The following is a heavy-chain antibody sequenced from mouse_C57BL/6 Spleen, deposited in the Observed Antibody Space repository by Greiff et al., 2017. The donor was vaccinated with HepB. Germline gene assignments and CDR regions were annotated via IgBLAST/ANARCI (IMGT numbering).Heavy chain of an antibody. Sequence: LMESGGSLKLSCAASGIDFSRYWMSWVRRAPGKGLEWIGEINPDSSTINYAPSLKDKFIISRDNAKNTLYLQMSKVRSEDTALYYCARLYYYGSSRYAMDYWGQGTSVTVSS. CDR1: GIDFSRYW. CDR2: INPDSSTI. CDR3: ARLYYYGSSRYAMDY. D-gene: IGHD1-1*01. J-gene: IGHJ4*01. V-gene: IGHV4-1*01.